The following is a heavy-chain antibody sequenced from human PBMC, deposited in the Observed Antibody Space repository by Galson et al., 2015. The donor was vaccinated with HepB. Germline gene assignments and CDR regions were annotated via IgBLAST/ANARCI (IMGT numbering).Heavy chain of an antibody. D-gene: IGHD4-23*01. CDR1: GFTFSSYA. CDR3: VKDPKMTTVVYDAFDI. J-gene: IGHJ3*02. Sequence: SLRLSCAASGFTFSSYAMHWVRQAPGKGLEYVSAISSNGGSTYYADSVKGRFTISRDNSKNTLYLQMSSLRAEDTAVYYCVKDPKMTTVVYDAFDIWGQGTMVTVSS. CDR2: ISSNGGST. V-gene: IGHV3-64D*06.